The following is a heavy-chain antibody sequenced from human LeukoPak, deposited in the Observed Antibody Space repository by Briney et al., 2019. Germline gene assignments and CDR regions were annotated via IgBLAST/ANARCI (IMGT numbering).Heavy chain of an antibody. D-gene: IGHD6-19*01. CDR3: ARAWLVLFDY. CDR2: INHSGST. V-gene: IGHV4-34*01. J-gene: IGHJ4*02. CDR1: GGSFSGYY. Sequence: SETLSVTCAVYGGSFSGYYWSWIRQPPGKGLEWIGEINHSGSTNYNPSLKSRVTISVDTSKNQFSLKLSSVTAADTAVYYCARAWLVLFDYWGQGTLVTVSS.